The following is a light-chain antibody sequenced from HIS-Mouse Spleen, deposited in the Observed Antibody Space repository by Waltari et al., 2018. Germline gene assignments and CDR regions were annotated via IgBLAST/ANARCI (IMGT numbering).Light chain of an antibody. CDR1: ALPKKY. J-gene: IGLJ2*01. V-gene: IGLV3-10*01. CDR3: YSTDSSGNHRV. CDR2: EDS. Sequence: SYELTQPPSVPVSPGQTARITCPGDALPKKYAYWYQQKSGQAPVLVISEDSKRPSGIPERFSGSSSGTMATLTISGAQVEDEADYYCYSTDSSGNHRVFGGGTKLTVL.